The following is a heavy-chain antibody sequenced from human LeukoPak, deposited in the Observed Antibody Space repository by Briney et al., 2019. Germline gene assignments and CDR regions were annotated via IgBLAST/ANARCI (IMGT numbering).Heavy chain of an antibody. D-gene: IGHD4-17*01. J-gene: IGHJ4*02. CDR3: ARQMNTVTADY. V-gene: IGHV4-39*01. CDR2: IFYSGST. CDR1: GGSISRSSYF. Sequence: SGTLSLTCTFSGGSISRSSYFWGWIRQPPGKGLEWIGSIFYSGSTYYNPSLNSRVTISIDTSKNQFSLRLSSVTAADTAVYYCARQMNTVTADYWGRGTLVTVSS.